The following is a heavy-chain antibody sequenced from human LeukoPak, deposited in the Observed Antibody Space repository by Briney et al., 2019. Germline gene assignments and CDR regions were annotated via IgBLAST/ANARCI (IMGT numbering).Heavy chain of an antibody. CDR2: IIPIFGTA. CDR1: GGTFSSYA. CDR3: AREAPVAAGSDAFDI. J-gene: IGHJ3*02. Sequence: GASVRVTCKASGGTFSSYAISWVRQAPGQGLEWMGGIIPIFGTANYAQKFQGRVTITADESTSTAYMELSSLRSEDTAVYYCAREAPVAAGSDAFDIWGQGTMVTVSS. V-gene: IGHV1-69*13. D-gene: IGHD6-19*01.